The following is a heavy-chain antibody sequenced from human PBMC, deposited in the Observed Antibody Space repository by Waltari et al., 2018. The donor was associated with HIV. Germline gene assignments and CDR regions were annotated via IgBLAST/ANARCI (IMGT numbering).Heavy chain of an antibody. Sequence: QVQLVESGGGVVQPGRSLRLPCAASGFTFSGYDMHWFRQAPGKGLEWVAVISYDGGNKYYADSVKGRFTISRDNSKNTLYLQMNSLRAEDTAVYYCAKVKPDYGDYLYYFDYWGQGTLATVSS. J-gene: IGHJ4*02. D-gene: IGHD4-17*01. CDR1: GFTFSGYD. CDR2: ISYDGGNK. CDR3: AKVKPDYGDYLYYFDY. V-gene: IGHV3-30*18.